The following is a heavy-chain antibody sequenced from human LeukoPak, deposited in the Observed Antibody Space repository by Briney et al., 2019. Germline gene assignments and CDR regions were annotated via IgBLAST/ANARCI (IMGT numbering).Heavy chain of an antibody. CDR3: AREGDSSGYYSPDFDY. V-gene: IGHV3-30-3*01. CDR2: ISYDGSNK. CDR1: GFTFSSYA. D-gene: IGHD3-22*01. J-gene: IGHJ4*02. Sequence: PGRSLRLSCAASGFTFSSYAMHWVRQAPGKGLEWVAVISYDGSNKYYADSVKGRFTISRGNSKNTLYLQMNSLRAEDTAVYYCAREGDSSGYYSPDFDYWGQGTLVTVSS.